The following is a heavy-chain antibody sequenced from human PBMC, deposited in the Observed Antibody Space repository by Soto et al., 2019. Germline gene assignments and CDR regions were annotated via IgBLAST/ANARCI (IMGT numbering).Heavy chain of an antibody. V-gene: IGHV3-33*01. CDR1: GFTFSSYG. CDR2: IWYGGSSK. CDR3: ARDRGCSGGICYRDLGY. J-gene: IGHJ4*02. D-gene: IGHD2-15*01. Sequence: GGSLRLSCAASGFTFSSYGMHWVRQAPGKGLEWVAVIWYGGSSKYYADSVKGRFTISRDNAKNSLYLHMNSLSAEDTAVYYCARDRGCSGGICYRDLGYWGQGTLVTVSS.